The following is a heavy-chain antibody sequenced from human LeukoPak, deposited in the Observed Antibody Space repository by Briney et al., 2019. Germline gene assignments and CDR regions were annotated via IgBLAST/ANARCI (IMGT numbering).Heavy chain of an antibody. CDR3: ARDHGDSFFDY. J-gene: IGHJ4*02. CDR1: GGSISSGGYY. CDR2: IYYSGST. V-gene: IGHV4-31*03. Sequence: SETLSPTCTVSGGSISSGGYYWSWIRQHPGKGLEWIGYIYYSGSTYYNPSLKSRVTISVDTSKNQFSLKLSSVTAADAAVYYCARDHGDSFFDYWGQGTLVTVSS. D-gene: IGHD4-17*01.